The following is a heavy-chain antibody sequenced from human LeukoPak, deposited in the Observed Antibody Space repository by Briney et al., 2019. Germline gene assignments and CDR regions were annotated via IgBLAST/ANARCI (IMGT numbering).Heavy chain of an antibody. J-gene: IGHJ4*02. D-gene: IGHD1-20*01. Sequence: PSETLSLTCTVSGGSISSSSYYWGWIRQPPGKGLEWIGYIYYSGSTYYNPSLKSRVTISVDTSKNQFSLKLSSVTAADTAVYYCARSQITGTGGFDYWGQGTLVTVSS. CDR1: GGSISSSSYY. CDR3: ARSQITGTGGFDY. CDR2: IYYSGST. V-gene: IGHV4-39*07.